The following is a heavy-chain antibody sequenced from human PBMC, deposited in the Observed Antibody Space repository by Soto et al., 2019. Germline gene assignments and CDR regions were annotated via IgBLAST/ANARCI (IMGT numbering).Heavy chain of an antibody. Sequence: EVQLLESGGGLVQPGGSLRLSCAASGFTFSSYAMSWVRQAPGKGLEWVSAISGSGGSTYYADSVKGGFTISRDNSKNTLYLQMNSLRAEDTAVYYCAKEQLSYDSSGYYSFDAFDIWGQGTMVTVSS. CDR1: GFTFSSYA. V-gene: IGHV3-23*01. CDR2: ISGSGGST. D-gene: IGHD3-22*01. CDR3: AKEQLSYDSSGYYSFDAFDI. J-gene: IGHJ3*02.